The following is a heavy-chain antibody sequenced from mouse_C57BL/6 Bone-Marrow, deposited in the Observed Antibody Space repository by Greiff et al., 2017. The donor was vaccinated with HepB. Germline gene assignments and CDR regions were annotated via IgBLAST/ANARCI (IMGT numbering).Heavy chain of an antibody. J-gene: IGHJ3*01. D-gene: IGHD4-1*01. CDR3: AAETGLAY. V-gene: IGHV1-85*01. CDR1: GYTFTSYD. CDR2: IYPRDGST. Sequence: QVQLKESGPELVKPGASVKLSCKASGYTFTSYDINWVKQRPGQGLERIGWIYPRDGSTKYNEKFKGKATLTVDTSSSTAYMELHSLTSEDSAVYFCAAETGLAYWGQGTLVTVSA.